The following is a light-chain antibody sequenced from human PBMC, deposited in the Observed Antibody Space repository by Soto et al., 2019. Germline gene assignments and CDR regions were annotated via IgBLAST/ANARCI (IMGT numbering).Light chain of an antibody. CDR1: QTIDSW. CDR2: DAS. CDR3: QQANSFPPT. Sequence: DIQMTQSPSTLSGSVGDRVTITCRASQTIDSWLAWYQQKPGKAPKLLLYDASTLQSGVSSRFSGSGSGTDFTLTISSLQPEDFATYYCQQANSFPPTFGQGTRLEIK. J-gene: IGKJ5*01. V-gene: IGKV1-5*01.